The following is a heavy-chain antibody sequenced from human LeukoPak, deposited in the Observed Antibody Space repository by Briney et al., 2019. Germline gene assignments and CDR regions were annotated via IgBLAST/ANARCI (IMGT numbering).Heavy chain of an antibody. V-gene: IGHV3-21*01. D-gene: IGHD3-10*01. CDR3: AGYGSGSHYPFDP. J-gene: IGHJ5*02. CDR1: GFTFDDYG. Sequence: GGSLRLSCAASGFTFDDYGMTWVRQAPGKGLEWVSSISSSSSYIYYADSVKGRFTISRDNAKNSLYLQMNSLRAEDTAVYYCAGYGSGSHYPFDPWGQGTLVTVSS. CDR2: ISSSSSYI.